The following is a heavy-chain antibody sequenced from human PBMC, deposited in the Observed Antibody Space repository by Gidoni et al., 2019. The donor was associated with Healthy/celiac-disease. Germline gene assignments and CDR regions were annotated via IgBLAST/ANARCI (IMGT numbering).Heavy chain of an antibody. D-gene: IGHD1-7*01. CDR2: IYWDDDK. J-gene: IGHJ3*02. Sequence: QITLKESGPTLVKPTQTLTLTCTFSGFSLSTSGVGVGWIRQPPGKALEWLALIYWDDDKRYSPSLKSRLTITKDTSKNQVVLTMTNMDPVDTATYYCAHKVSGTTPADAFDIWGQGTMVTVSS. V-gene: IGHV2-5*02. CDR3: AHKVSGTTPADAFDI. CDR1: GFSLSTSGVG.